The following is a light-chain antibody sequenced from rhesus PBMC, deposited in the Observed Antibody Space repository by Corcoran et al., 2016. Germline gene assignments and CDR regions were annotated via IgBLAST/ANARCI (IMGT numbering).Light chain of an antibody. CDR2: GAS. V-gene: IGKV3-10*01. J-gene: IGKJ2*01. CDR1: QSVSSY. CDR3: YQHSSGYS. Sequence: QVILTQSPATLSLSPGERATLSCRASQSVSSYLAWYQQKPGQAPRLIIYGASSRATGIPDRFRGSGSGTDFTLTISSLEPEDVGVYHCYQHSSGYSFGQGTKVEIK.